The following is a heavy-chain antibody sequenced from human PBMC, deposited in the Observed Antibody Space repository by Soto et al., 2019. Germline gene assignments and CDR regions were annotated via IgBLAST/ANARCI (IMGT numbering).Heavy chain of an antibody. D-gene: IGHD1-26*01. V-gene: IGHV3-30*18. Sequence: QVQLVESGGGVVQPGRSLRLSCAASGFTFSSYGMCWVRQAPGRGLEWGAFISYDGSNKCSDSVKGRFTISRENSKNTMYLQMNSLRAEDTAVYYCAKGSYSGRYSDFDYWGQGSLVTVSS. CDR3: AKGSYSGRYSDFDY. CDR2: ISYDGSNK. CDR1: GFTFSSYG. J-gene: IGHJ4*02.